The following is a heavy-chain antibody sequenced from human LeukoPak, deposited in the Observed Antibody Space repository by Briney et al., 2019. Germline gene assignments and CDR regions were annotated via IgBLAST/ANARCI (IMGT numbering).Heavy chain of an antibody. V-gene: IGHV3-53*01. Sequence: GGSLRLSCAASGFTVSSNYMSWVRQAPGKGLEWVSVIYSGGSTYYADSVKGRFTISRDNSKNTLYLQMNSLRVEDTAVYYCARDEGITMVRGVSNWFDPWGQGTLVTVSS. CDR1: GFTVSSNY. CDR2: IYSGGST. CDR3: ARDEGITMVRGVSNWFDP. J-gene: IGHJ5*02. D-gene: IGHD3-10*01.